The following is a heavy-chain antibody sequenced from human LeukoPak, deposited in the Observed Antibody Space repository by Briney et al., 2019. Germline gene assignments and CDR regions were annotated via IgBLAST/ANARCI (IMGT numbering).Heavy chain of an antibody. Sequence: RGSLRLNRATSGILFSDYYVMWIRQAPGKGLEWLSYISGPRGTIYYADSVKGRFTISRDNAKNSLYLQMNSLSAADTAVYYCARIAVNSSRLPLLFWGQGTLVTVSS. D-gene: IGHD2/OR15-2a*01. V-gene: IGHV3-11*04. CDR2: ISGPRGTI. CDR1: GILFSDYY. CDR3: ARIAVNSSRLPLLF. J-gene: IGHJ1*01.